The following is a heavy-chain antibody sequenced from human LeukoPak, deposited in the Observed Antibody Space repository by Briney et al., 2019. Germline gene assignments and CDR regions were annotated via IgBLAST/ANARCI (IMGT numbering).Heavy chain of an antibody. V-gene: IGHV4-34*01. CDR3: ARGYLHYYDSSGYYQDY. J-gene: IGHJ4*02. D-gene: IGHD3-22*01. Sequence: SETLSLTCAVYGGSFSGYYWSWIRQPPGKGLEWIGEINHSGSTNYNPSLKSRVTISVDTSKNQFSLKLSSVTAADTAVYYCARGYLHYYDSSGYYQDYWGQETLVTVSS. CDR1: GGSFSGYY. CDR2: INHSGST.